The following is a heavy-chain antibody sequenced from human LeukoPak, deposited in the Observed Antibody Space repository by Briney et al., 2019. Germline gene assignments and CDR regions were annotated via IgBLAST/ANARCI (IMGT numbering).Heavy chain of an antibody. J-gene: IGHJ5*02. Sequence: LGGSLRLSCAASGFTFSSYWMHWVRQAPGKGLVWVSRINSDVSSTSYADSVKGRFTVSRDNAKNTLYLQMNSLRAEDTAVYYCASTYDFWSGYLMAWGQGTLVTVSS. CDR2: INSDVSST. V-gene: IGHV3-74*01. CDR1: GFTFSSYW. D-gene: IGHD3-3*01. CDR3: ASTYDFWSGYLMA.